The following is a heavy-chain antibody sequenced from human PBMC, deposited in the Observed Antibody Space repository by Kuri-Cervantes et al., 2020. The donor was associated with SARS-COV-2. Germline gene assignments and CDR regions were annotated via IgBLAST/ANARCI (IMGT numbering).Heavy chain of an antibody. CDR2: IWSDGSKE. J-gene: IGHJ6*03. V-gene: IGHV3-33*03. CDR3: ASGLPGYYYYMDV. D-gene: IGHD4-11*01. CDR1: GLTFGNLG. Sequence: GGSLRLSCAVSGLTFGNLGMHWVRQAPGKGLEWLAVIWSDGSKEYYGESVKGRFTISRDNSKDTLFLQMDSLRADDTAVYFCASGLPGYYYYMDVWGKGTTVTVSS.